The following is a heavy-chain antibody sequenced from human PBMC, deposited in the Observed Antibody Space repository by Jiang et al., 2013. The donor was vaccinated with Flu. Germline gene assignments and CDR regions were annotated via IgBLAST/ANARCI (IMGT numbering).Heavy chain of an antibody. Sequence: PGLVKPSETLSLTCTVSGGSISSYYWSWIRQPPGKGLEWIGYIYYSGSTNYNPSLKSRVTISVDTSKNQFSLKLSSVTAADTAVYYCARDTWAAANGVYYYGMDVWGQGTTVTVSS. J-gene: IGHJ6*02. CDR3: ARDTWAAANGVYYYGMDV. CDR1: GGSISSYY. V-gene: IGHV4-59*01. D-gene: IGHD6-13*01. CDR2: IYYSGST.